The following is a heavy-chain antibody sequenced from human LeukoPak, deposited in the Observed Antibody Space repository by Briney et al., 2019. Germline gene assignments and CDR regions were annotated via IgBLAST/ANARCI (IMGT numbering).Heavy chain of an antibody. J-gene: IGHJ4*02. Sequence: GGSLRLSRAASGFTFSSYSMNWVRQAPGKGLEWVSSISSSSSYIYYADSVKGRFTISRDNAKNSLYLQMNSLRAEDTAVYYCAKDRAAADHSLFDYWGQGTLVTVSS. V-gene: IGHV3-21*01. CDR1: GFTFSSYS. CDR3: AKDRAAADHSLFDY. D-gene: IGHD6-13*01. CDR2: ISSSSSYI.